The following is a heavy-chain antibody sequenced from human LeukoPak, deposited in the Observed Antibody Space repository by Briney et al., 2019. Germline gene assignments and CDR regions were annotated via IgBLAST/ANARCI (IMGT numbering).Heavy chain of an antibody. CDR1: GFTFSSYG. Sequence: GRSLRLSCAASGFTFSSYGMHWVRQAPGKGLEWVAVIWHDGSAKFYVDSVRGRFSISRDDSKNTLYLQMNSLRAEDTALYYCAKDHRGGGSGYLDYWGRGTLVTVSS. V-gene: IGHV3-33*06. D-gene: IGHD2-15*01. CDR2: IWHDGSAK. J-gene: IGHJ4*02. CDR3: AKDHRGGGSGYLDY.